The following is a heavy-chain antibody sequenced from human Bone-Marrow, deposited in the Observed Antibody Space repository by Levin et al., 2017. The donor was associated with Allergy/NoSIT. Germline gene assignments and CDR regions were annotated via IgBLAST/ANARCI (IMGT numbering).Heavy chain of an antibody. CDR2: INHSGTT. V-gene: IGHV4-34*01. D-gene: IGHD3/OR15-3a*01. J-gene: IGHJ3*02. CDR1: GGSFSGYY. Sequence: SETLSLTCAVSGGSFSGYYWSWVRQPPGKGLEWIGEINHSGTTRDNPSLKGRVTISMDTSKNQFSLRLTSVIAADTAVYYCARARGTGTYSDALDIWGQGIMVTVSS. CDR3: ARARGTGTYSDALDI.